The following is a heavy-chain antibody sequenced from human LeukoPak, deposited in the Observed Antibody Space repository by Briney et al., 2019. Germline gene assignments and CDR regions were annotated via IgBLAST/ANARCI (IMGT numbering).Heavy chain of an antibody. Sequence: GASVKVSCKASGYTFSSYDINWVRQAPGQGLEWMGWVNPNSGNTGYAQKFQGRVTITRNTSISTAYLELRSLRSEDTAVYYCARDRRVVVPAAMPDYYYYYMDVWGKGTTVTVSS. CDR2: VNPNSGNT. CDR1: GYTFSSYD. J-gene: IGHJ6*03. V-gene: IGHV1-8*01. D-gene: IGHD2-2*01. CDR3: ARDRRVVVPAAMPDYYYYYMDV.